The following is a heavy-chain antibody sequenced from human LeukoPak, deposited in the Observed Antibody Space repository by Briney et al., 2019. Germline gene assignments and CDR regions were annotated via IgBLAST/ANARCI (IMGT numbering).Heavy chain of an antibody. V-gene: IGHV3-66*01. CDR1: GFTVSSNY. Sequence: GGSLRLSCAASGFTVSSNYMSWVRQAPGKGLEWVSVIYSGGSAYYADSVKGRFTISRDNSKNTLYLQMNSLRAEDTAVYYCAKDGWGIVGATGADYWGQGTLVTVSS. CDR2: IYSGGSA. D-gene: IGHD1-26*01. CDR3: AKDGWGIVGATGADY. J-gene: IGHJ4*02.